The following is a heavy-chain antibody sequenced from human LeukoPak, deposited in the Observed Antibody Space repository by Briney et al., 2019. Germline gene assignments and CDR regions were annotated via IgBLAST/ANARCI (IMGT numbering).Heavy chain of an antibody. CDR3: AREHYDILTGGSGPSDYYYGMDV. J-gene: IGHJ6*02. CDR2: INPNSGGT. Sequence: GASVKVSCKASGYTFTGYYMHWVRQAPGQALEWMGWINPNSGGTNYAQKFQGRVTMTRDTSISTAYMEPSRLRSDDTAVYYCAREHYDILTGGSGPSDYYYGMDVWGQGTTVTVSS. CDR1: GYTFTGYY. D-gene: IGHD3-9*01. V-gene: IGHV1-2*02.